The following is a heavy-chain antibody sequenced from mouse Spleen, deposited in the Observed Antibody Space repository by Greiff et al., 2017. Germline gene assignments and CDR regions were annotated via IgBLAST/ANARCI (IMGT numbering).Heavy chain of an antibody. Sequence: VQLKESGGGLVKPGGSLKLSCAASGFTFSSYAMSWVRQTPEKRLEWVATISDGGSYTYYPDNVKGRFTISRDNAKNNLYLQMSHLKSEDTAMYYCARGGDYDGYFDYWGQGTTLTVSS. V-gene: IGHV5-4*01. CDR2: ISDGGSYT. CDR1: GFTFSSYA. J-gene: IGHJ2*01. CDR3: ARGGDYDGYFDY. D-gene: IGHD2-4*01.